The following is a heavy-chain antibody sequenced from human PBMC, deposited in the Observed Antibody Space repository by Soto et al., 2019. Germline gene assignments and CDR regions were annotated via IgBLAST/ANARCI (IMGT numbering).Heavy chain of an antibody. Sequence: PSETRSLTCTVSGGSISPYYWNWIRQPPGKGLEWLGYIYYSGIANYNPSVNSRVTISLDTSKNQFSLKLSSVTAADTAVYYCAREAQDFAYGMDVWGQGTTVTVSS. CDR1: GGSISPYY. J-gene: IGHJ6*02. CDR2: IYYSGIA. CDR3: AREAQDFAYGMDV. V-gene: IGHV4-59*01.